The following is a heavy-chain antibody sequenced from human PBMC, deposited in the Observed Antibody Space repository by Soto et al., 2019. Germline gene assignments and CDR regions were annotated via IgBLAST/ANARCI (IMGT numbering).Heavy chain of an antibody. CDR1: GGSISSGGYS. J-gene: IGHJ4*02. V-gene: IGHV4-30-2*01. CDR3: ARGNYDFWSGYLFDY. CDR2: IYHSGST. Sequence: QLQLQESGSGLVKPSQTLSLTCAVSGGSISSGGYSWSWIRQPPGKGLEWIGYIYHSGSTYYNPSHTSRVTISVDRSKNQFSLKLSSVTAADTAVYYCARGNYDFWSGYLFDYWGQGTLVTVSS. D-gene: IGHD3-3*01.